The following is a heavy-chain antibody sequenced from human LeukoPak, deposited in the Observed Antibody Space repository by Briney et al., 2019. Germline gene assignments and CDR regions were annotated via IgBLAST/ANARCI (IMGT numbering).Heavy chain of an antibody. V-gene: IGHV1-18*01. CDR2: ISAYNGNT. D-gene: IGHD3-3*01. CDR1: GGTFSSYA. CDR3: ARDGLRFLEWLVPDAFDI. J-gene: IGHJ3*02. Sequence: GASVKVSCKASGGTFSSYAISWVRQAPGQGLEWMGWISAYNGNTNYAQKLQGRVTMTTDTSTSTAYMELRSLRSDDTAVYYCARDGLRFLEWLVPDAFDIWGQGTMVTVSS.